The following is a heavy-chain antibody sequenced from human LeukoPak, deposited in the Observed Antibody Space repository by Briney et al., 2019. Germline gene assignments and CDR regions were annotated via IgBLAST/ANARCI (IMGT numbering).Heavy chain of an antibody. D-gene: IGHD4-17*01. Sequence: ASVKVSCKASGYTFTSYGISWVRQAPGQGLEWMGIINPSSGNTNYAQKSQGRVTMTRDMSTSTVYMELSSLRSEDTAVYYCARDGGYGDYYFDYWGQGTLVTVSS. J-gene: IGHJ4*02. CDR3: ARDGGYGDYYFDY. V-gene: IGHV1-46*01. CDR2: INPSSGNT. CDR1: GYTFTSYG.